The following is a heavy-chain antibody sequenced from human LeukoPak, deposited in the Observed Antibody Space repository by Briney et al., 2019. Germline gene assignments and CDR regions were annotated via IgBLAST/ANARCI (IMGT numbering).Heavy chain of an antibody. CDR2: ISGSGDRT. CDR3: AKGYYGSGSYGWFDY. Sequence: GGSLRHSCAASGFTFSSSAMSWVRQGPGKGLEWVSTISGSGDRTYYADSVKGRFTISRDNSKNTLFLHMNSLRAEDTAVYSCAKGYYGSGSYGWFDYWGQGTLVTVSS. D-gene: IGHD3-10*01. V-gene: IGHV3-23*01. CDR1: GFTFSSSA. J-gene: IGHJ4*02.